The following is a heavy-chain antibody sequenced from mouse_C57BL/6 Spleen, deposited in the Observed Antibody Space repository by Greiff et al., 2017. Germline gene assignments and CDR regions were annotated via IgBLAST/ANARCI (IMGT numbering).Heavy chain of an antibody. Sequence: VQLKESGPGLVQPSQSLSITCTVSGFSLTSYGVHWVRQSPGKGLEWLGVIWSGGSTDYNAAFISRLSISKDNSKSQVFFKMKSLQADDTSIYYGARSPFYYGSFYAMDYWGQGTSVTVSS. V-gene: IGHV2-2*01. CDR2: IWSGGST. CDR3: ARSPFYYGSFYAMDY. D-gene: IGHD1-1*01. CDR1: GFSLTSYG. J-gene: IGHJ4*01.